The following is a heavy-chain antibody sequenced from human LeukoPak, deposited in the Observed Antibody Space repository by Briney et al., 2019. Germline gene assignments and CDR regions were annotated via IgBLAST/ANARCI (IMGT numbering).Heavy chain of an antibody. Sequence: GGSLRLSCAASGFTFSSFSMNWVRQAPGKGLEWVSSISTSSNYIYYADSVKGRFTISRDNAKNSLYLQMNSLRVEDTAVYYCARGSRYCSSTSCYPPFDYWGQGTLVTVSS. D-gene: IGHD2-2*01. CDR2: ISTSSNYI. J-gene: IGHJ4*02. V-gene: IGHV3-21*01. CDR3: ARGSRYCSSTSCYPPFDY. CDR1: GFTFSSFS.